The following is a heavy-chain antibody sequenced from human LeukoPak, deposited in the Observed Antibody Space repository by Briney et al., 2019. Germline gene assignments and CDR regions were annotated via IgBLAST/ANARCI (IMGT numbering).Heavy chain of an antibody. CDR1: GVSFNDYY. CDR3: MRMTTVHDY. J-gene: IGHJ4*02. D-gene: IGHD4-17*01. V-gene: IGHV4-34*01. Sequence: SETLSLTCAVSGVSFNDYYWSWVRQTPGKGLEWIGEINHSGYTNDSPSLRSRVTLSIDTSRKQFSLNLRSVTVADTGIYYCMRMTTVHDYWGQGTLVTVSS. CDR2: INHSGYT.